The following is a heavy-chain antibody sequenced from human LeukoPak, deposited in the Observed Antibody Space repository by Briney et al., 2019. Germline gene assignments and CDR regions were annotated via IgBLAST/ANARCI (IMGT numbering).Heavy chain of an antibody. CDR2: IYYSGST. CDR1: GGSISSSSYY. J-gene: IGHJ5*02. V-gene: IGHV4-61*05. D-gene: IGHD3-9*01. Sequence: SETLSLTCTVSGGSISSSSYYWGWIRQPPGKGLEWIGYIYYSGSTNYNPSLKSRVTISVDTSKNQFSLKLSSVTAADTAVYYCARLASRGYDILTGYYNWFDPWGQGTLVTVSS. CDR3: ARLASRGYDILTGYYNWFDP.